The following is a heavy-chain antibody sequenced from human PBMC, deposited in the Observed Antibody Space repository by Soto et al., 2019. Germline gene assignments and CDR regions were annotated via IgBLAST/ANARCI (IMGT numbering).Heavy chain of an antibody. CDR2: FYYGGST. D-gene: IGHD3-9*01. CDR3: ARHASYDSLPRFDF. V-gene: IGHV4-39*01. CDR1: GGSISRSSYY. Sequence: QLQLQESGPGLAMPSETLSLTCTVSGGSISRSSYYWGWIRQSPGKGLEWIGGFYYGGSTFYSPPLKGRVTXXVXTXXHQFSLKLPAVAAADTAAYFCARHASYDSLPRFDFWGQGNLDTVSS. J-gene: IGHJ4*02.